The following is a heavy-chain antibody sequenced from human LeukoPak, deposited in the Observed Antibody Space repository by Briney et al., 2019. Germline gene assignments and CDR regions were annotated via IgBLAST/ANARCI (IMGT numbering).Heavy chain of an antibody. CDR1: GGTFSSYA. Sequence: GASVKVSCKASGGTFSSYAISWVRQAPGQGLEWMGGIIPIFGTANYAQKFQGRVTMTTDTSTSTAYMELRSLRSDDTAVYYCARDPGRYMEPLHSRMDVWGQGTTVTVSS. CDR2: IIPIFGTA. D-gene: IGHD1-14*01. CDR3: ARDPGRYMEPLHSRMDV. V-gene: IGHV1-69*05. J-gene: IGHJ6*02.